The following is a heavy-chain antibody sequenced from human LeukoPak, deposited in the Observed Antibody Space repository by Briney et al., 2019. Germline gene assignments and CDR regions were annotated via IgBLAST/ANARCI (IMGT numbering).Heavy chain of an antibody. Sequence: GASVKVSCKASGYTFTSYYMHWVRQAPGQGLEWMGIINPSGGSTTYAQKFQGRVTMTGDTSTSTVYMELSSLRSEDTAVYYCARERIYSSSFHLFFHWGQGTLVTVSS. CDR2: INPSGGST. J-gene: IGHJ4*02. V-gene: IGHV1-46*01. CDR1: GYTFTSYY. D-gene: IGHD6-6*01. CDR3: ARERIYSSSFHLFFH.